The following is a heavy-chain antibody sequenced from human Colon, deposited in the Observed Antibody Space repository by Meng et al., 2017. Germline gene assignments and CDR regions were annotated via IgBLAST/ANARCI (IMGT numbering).Heavy chain of an antibody. Sequence: AQLVGSGGGLVQPGRSLLVSCAASGFSFSTHGMHWVRQAPGKGLEWLAVIWYDGSNKYYADSVKGRFTVSRDNPKNTVYLQMNSLRAEDTAVYYCARDDGVNSAVYWGQGTLVTVSS. CDR3: ARDDGVNSAVY. V-gene: IGHV3-33*01. CDR1: GFSFSTHG. D-gene: IGHD4-23*01. CDR2: IWYDGSNK. J-gene: IGHJ4*02.